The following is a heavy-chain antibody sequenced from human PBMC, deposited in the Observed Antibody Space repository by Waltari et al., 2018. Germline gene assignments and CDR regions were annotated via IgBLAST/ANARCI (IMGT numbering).Heavy chain of an antibody. CDR3: ARAPRVIAAAGMGGGY. D-gene: IGHD6-13*01. Sequence: QVQLVQSGAEVKKPGASVKVSCKASGYTFTGYYMHWVRQVPGQGLEWMGWINPNSGGANFAQKFQGRVTMTRDTSISTAYMELSRLRSDDTAVYYCARAPRVIAAAGMGGGYWGQGTLVTVSS. V-gene: IGHV1-2*02. CDR2: INPNSGGA. CDR1: GYTFTGYY. J-gene: IGHJ4*02.